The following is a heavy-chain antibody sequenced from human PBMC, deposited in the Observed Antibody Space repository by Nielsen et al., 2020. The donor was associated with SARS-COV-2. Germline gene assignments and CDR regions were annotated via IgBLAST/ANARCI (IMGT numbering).Heavy chain of an antibody. CDR2: IHYSGTA. V-gene: IGHV4-59*01. D-gene: IGHD1-1*01. CDR3: ATDGFSFGTFDY. J-gene: IGHJ4*02. Sequence: WIRQPPGKGLERLAYIHYSGTANYNPSLKSRGLVSIDTSKNQFSLKLSSVTAADTAVYYCATDGFSFGTFDYWGQGALVTVSS.